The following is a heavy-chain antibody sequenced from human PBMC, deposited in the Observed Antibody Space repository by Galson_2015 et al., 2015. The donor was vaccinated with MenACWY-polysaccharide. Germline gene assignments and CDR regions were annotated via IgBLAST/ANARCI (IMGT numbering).Heavy chain of an antibody. J-gene: IGHJ5*02. CDR2: IKSKTDGGTT. CDR3: TTVHLRGENWFDP. V-gene: IGHV3-15*01. Sequence: SLRLSCAASGFTFSNAWMSWVRQAPGKGLEWVGRIKSKTDGGTTDYAAPVKGRFTISRDDSKNTLYLQMNSLKTEDTAVYYCTTVHLRGENWFDPWGQGTLVTVSS. D-gene: IGHD3-16*01. CDR1: GFTFSNAW.